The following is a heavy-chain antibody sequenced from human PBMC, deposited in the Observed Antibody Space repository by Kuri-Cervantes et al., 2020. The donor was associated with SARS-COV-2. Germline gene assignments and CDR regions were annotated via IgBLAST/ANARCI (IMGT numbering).Heavy chain of an antibody. CDR1: GFTFSSYS. CDR3: ARDEVVVVPAAISGWYYYGMDV. J-gene: IGHJ6*02. V-gene: IGHV3-48*04. D-gene: IGHD2-2*02. CDR2: ISSSSSTI. Sequence: GGSLRLSCAASGFTFSSYSMNWVRQAPGKGPEWVSYISSSSSTIYYADSVKGRFTISRDNAKNSLYLQMNSLRAEDTAVYYCARDEVVVVPAAISGWYYYGMDVWGQGTTVTVSS.